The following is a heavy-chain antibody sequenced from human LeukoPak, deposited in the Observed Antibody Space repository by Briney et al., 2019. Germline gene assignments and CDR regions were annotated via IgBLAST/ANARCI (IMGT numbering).Heavy chain of an antibody. CDR2: ISSSGSTI. CDR3: AREGYSYDIDY. Sequence: GGSLRLSCAASGFTCSSYEMNWVRQAPGKGLEWVSYISSSGSTIYYADSVKGRFTISRDNAKNSLYLQMNSLRAEDTAVYYCAREGYSYDIDYWGQGTLVTVSS. J-gene: IGHJ4*02. CDR1: GFTCSSYE. V-gene: IGHV3-48*03. D-gene: IGHD5-18*01.